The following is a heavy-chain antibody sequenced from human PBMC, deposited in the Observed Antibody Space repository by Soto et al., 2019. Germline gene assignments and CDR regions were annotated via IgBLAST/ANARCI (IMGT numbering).Heavy chain of an antibody. CDR3: ARYGGNVEAIIAAAGII. D-gene: IGHD6-13*01. Sequence: GESLKISCKGSGYSFTSYWIGWVRQMPGKGLEWMGIIYPGDSDTRYSPSFQGQVTISADKSISTAYLQWSSLKASDTAMYYCARYGGNVEAIIAAAGIIWGQGTLVTVSS. CDR1: GYSFTSYW. V-gene: IGHV5-51*01. CDR2: IYPGDSDT. J-gene: IGHJ4*02.